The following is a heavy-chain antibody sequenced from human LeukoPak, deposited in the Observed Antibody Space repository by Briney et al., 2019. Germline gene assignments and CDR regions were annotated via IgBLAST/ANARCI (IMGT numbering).Heavy chain of an antibody. CDR1: GGSISSGGYY. V-gene: IGHV4-30-2*01. D-gene: IGHD3-22*01. CDR2: IYHSGST. CDR3: ALFGPSSGYSNMVDY. J-gene: IGHJ4*02. Sequence: PSETLSLTCTVSGGSISSGGYYWSWIRQPPGKGLEWIGYIYHSGSTYYNPSLKSRVTISVDRSKNQFSLKLSSVTAADTAVYYCALFGPSSGYSNMVDYWGQGTLVTVSS.